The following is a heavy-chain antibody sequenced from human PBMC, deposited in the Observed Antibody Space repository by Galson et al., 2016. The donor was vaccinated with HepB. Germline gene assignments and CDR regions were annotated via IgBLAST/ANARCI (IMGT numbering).Heavy chain of an antibody. CDR1: GYTFTSYY. CDR2: ITPTGGST. D-gene: IGHD3-16*01. Sequence: SVKVSCKASGYTFTSYYIHWVRQAPGQGLEWMGMITPTGGSTIYAQKFQGRVTVTRDTSTSTVYTALSSLRSEDTAVYYCARGGWGVPTDDWGQGTLVTVSS. J-gene: IGHJ4*02. CDR3: ARGGWGVPTDD. V-gene: IGHV1-46*01.